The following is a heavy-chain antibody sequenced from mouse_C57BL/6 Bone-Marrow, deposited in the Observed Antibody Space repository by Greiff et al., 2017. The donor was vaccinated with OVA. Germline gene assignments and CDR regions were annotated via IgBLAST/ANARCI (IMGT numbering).Heavy chain of an antibody. CDR2: INPGGGGT. J-gene: IGHJ2*01. CDR1: GYAFTNYL. CDR3: ARCGYYGSMDY. V-gene: IGHV1-54*01. D-gene: IGHD1-1*01. Sequence: VQLQQSGAELVRPGTSVKVSCKASGYAFTNYLIEWVKQRPGQGLEWIGVINPGGGGTNYNQKFKGKATLTADTSSSTAYMQLSSLTSEASAVYFSARCGYYGSMDYWGQGTTLTVSS.